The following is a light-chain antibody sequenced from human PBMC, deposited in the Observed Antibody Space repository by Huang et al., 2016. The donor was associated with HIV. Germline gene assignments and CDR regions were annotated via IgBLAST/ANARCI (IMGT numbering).Light chain of an antibody. V-gene: IGKV3-20*01. CDR2: GAS. CDR1: QSVRSSS. CDR3: QQYGSSPLT. Sequence: EIVLTRSPGTLSLSPGERATLSCRASQSVRSSSLAWYQQKPGQSPRLLIFGASNRATAIPDRFSGSGSATDFTLTISRLEPEDFAVYYCQQYGSSPLTFGGGTKVEIK. J-gene: IGKJ4*01.